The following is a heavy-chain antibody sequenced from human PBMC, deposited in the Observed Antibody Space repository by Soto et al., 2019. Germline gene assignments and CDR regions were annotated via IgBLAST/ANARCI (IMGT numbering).Heavy chain of an antibody. CDR1: GGSISSSSYY. J-gene: IGHJ6*02. V-gene: IGHV4-39*01. D-gene: IGHD6-13*01. CDR3: ARRDSSSWYYYYYGMDV. Sequence: SETLSLTCTVSGGSISSSSYYWGWIRQPPGKGLEWIGSIYYSGSTYYNPSLKSRVTISADTSKNQFSLKLSSVTAADTAVYYCARRDSSSWYYYYYGMDVWGQGTTVTVS. CDR2: IYYSGST.